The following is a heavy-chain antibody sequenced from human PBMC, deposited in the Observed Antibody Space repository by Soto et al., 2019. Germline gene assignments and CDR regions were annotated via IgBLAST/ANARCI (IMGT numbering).Heavy chain of an antibody. CDR1: GGSFSGYY. CDR2: INHSGST. Sequence: QEQLQQWGAGLLKPSETLSLTCAVYGGSFSGYYWSWIRQPPGKGLEWIGEINHSGSTNYNPSLKSRVTISVDTSKNQFSLKLSSVTAADTAVYYCARVSTATGDYWGQGTLVTVSS. CDR3: ARVSTATGDY. D-gene: IGHD1-26*01. V-gene: IGHV4-34*01. J-gene: IGHJ4*02.